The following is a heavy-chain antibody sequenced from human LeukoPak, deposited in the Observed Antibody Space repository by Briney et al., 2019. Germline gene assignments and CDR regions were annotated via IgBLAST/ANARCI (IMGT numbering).Heavy chain of an antibody. Sequence: PGGSLRLSCAASGFSLSTYWMTWVRQAPGKGLEWLANINKDGSDIQYVDSVRGRFTISRDNAQNLVYLQLNSLRAEDTAVYYCAGGAGWIFDIWGQGTMVAVSS. CDR1: GFSLSTYW. D-gene: IGHD6-19*01. CDR3: AGGAGWIFDI. J-gene: IGHJ3*02. V-gene: IGHV3-7*01. CDR2: INKDGSDI.